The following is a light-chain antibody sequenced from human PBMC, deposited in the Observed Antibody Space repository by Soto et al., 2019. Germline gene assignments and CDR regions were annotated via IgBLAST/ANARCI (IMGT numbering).Light chain of an antibody. V-gene: IGKV1-33*01. Sequence: DIQMTQSPSSLSASVGDRVTITYQASQHITNNLNWYQQKPGRVPKLLIHGASNLQTGVPSRFSGSGSGTDFAFTISSLQPEDIATYYCQQYENPPYTFGQGTKLEIK. CDR3: QQYENPPYT. CDR2: GAS. J-gene: IGKJ2*01. CDR1: QHITNN.